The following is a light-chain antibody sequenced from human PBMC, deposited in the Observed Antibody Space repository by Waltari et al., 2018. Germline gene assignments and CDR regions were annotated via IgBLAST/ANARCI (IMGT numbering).Light chain of an antibody. CDR3: AAWDDSLNGWV. Sequence: QSVLTQPPSASGTPGQRVTISSSGSSSNIGGNTVNWYQQLPGTAPKLLIYSNNRRPSGVPDRFSGSKSGTSASLAISGLQSEDEADYYCAAWDDSLNGWVFGGGTKLTVL. CDR1: SSNIGGNT. J-gene: IGLJ3*02. V-gene: IGLV1-44*01. CDR2: SNN.